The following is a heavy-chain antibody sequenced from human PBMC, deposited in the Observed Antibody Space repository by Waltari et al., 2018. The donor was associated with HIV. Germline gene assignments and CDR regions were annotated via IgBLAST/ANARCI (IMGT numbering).Heavy chain of an antibody. CDR2: IYYDGSKK. J-gene: IGHJ4*02. V-gene: IGHV3-33*01. Sequence: QVQLVESRGGVVQPVRSLRLSCAASGFTFKNFAMNWVRQAPGKGLEWVGNIYYDGSKKFYGDSVRGRFTISRDNSKQILYLQMNSLRVEDTALYYCARDYNYAPDYWGQGTLVVVSS. CDR1: GFTFKNFA. CDR3: ARDYNYAPDY. D-gene: IGHD5-18*01.